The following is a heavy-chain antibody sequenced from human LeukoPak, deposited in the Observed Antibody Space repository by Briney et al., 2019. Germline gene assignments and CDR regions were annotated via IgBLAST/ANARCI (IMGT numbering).Heavy chain of an antibody. CDR3: ASGTEPNWFDP. V-gene: IGHV3-23*01. J-gene: IGHJ5*02. CDR1: GFTFSSYA. CDR2: ISGSGVST. D-gene: IGHD1-1*01. Sequence: GGSLRLSCAASGFTFSSYAMSWVRQAPGKGLEWVSAISGSGVSTYYADSVKGRFTISRDNSKNTLYLQMNGLRAEDTAVYYCASGTEPNWFDPWGQGTLVTVSS.